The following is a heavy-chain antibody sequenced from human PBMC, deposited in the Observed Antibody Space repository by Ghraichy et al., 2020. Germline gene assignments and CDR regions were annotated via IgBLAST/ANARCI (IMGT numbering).Heavy chain of an antibody. D-gene: IGHD6-6*01. V-gene: IGHV4-31*03. CDR1: GASIISGGHF. Sequence: SQTLSLTCTVSGASIISGGHFWSWIRQHPGKGLECIGHIYNTGSTYYNPSLKSRVSISVDTSKNQSSLKLSAVTAADTAVYYCARGTSTSAAYSMDVWGQGTTVIVSS. CDR3: ARGTSTSAAYSMDV. CDR2: IYNTGST. J-gene: IGHJ6*02.